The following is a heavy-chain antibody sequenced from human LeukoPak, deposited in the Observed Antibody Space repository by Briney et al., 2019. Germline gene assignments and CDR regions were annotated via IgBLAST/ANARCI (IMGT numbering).Heavy chain of an antibody. D-gene: IGHD2-2*01. CDR3: ARGRCSSTSCYSVSAFDI. CDR2: INPNSGGT. CDR1: GYTLTGYY. J-gene: IGHJ3*02. Sequence: ASVKVSCKASGYTLTGYYMHWVRQAPGQGLEWMGWINPNSGGTNYAQKFQGRATMTRDTSISTAYMELSRLRSDDTAVYYCARGRCSSTSCYSVSAFDIWGQGTMVTVSS. V-gene: IGHV1-2*02.